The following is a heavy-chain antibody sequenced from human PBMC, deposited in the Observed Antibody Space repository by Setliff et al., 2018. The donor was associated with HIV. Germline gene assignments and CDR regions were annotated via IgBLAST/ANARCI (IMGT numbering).Heavy chain of an antibody. CDR1: GFTFSSYS. CDR2: ISSSSSYI. CDR3: AKAQWLLSHWGFDP. D-gene: IGHD3-3*01. J-gene: IGHJ5*02. Sequence: PGGSLRLSCAASGFTFSSYSLHLVRQAPGKGLEWVSFISSSSSYIYYADSVKGRFTISRDNAKNTLYLQMNSLRAEDTAVYYCAKAQWLLSHWGFDPWGQGTLVTVSS. V-gene: IGHV3-21*04.